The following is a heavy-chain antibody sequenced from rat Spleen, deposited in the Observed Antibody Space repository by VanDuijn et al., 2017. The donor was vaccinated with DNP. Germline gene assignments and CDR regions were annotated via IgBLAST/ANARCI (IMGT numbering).Heavy chain of an antibody. CDR2: IIYDGSNT. Sequence: EVQLVESGGGLVQPGRSLKLSCAASGFTFSDYAMAWVRQSLKKGLEWVAVIIYDGSNTHYRDSVKGRFTISRENAKSTLYLQMDSLRSEDTATYYCTTGQLLDYWGQGVMVTVSS. D-gene: IGHD1-10*01. V-gene: IGHV5S10*01. J-gene: IGHJ2*01. CDR1: GFTFSDYA. CDR3: TTGQLLDY.